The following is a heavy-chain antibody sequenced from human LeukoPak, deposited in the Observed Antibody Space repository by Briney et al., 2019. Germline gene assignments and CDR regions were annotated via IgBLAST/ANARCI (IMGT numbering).Heavy chain of an antibody. CDR2: IDHRGSA. CDR3: TSLFSASGTFDS. D-gene: IGHD3-10*01. CDR1: GASLSDYY. J-gene: IGHJ4*02. Sequence: PSETLSLTCAVHGASLSDYYWTWVRQSPEKGLECIGAIDHRGSANYNPSLESRVTISLDTSKNQFSLNLASVTAADTAVYYCTSLFSASGTFDSWGQGTLVAVSS. V-gene: IGHV4-34*01.